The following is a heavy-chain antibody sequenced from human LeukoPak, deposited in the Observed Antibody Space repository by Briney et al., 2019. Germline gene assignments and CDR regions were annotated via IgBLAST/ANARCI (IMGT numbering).Heavy chain of an antibody. J-gene: IGHJ4*02. CDR3: ARGIESYGDYGY. D-gene: IGHD4-17*01. Sequence: TLSLTCTVSGGSISGSYWSWIRQPPGKGLEWIAYMYNSGSTNYNPSLKSRVTISIDTSKNQFSLKLSSLTAADTAIYYCARGIESYGDYGYWGQGILVTVSS. CDR2: MYNSGST. CDR1: GGSISGSY. V-gene: IGHV4-59*01.